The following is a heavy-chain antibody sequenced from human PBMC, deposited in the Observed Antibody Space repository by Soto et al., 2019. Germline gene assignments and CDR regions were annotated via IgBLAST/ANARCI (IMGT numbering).Heavy chain of an antibody. J-gene: IGHJ6*02. CDR2: IIPIFGTA. Sequence: SFKVSCKTSGVTFSSYAISWVRQSPCQGIEWMGGIIPIFGTANYAQKFQGRVTITADESTSTAYMELSSLRSEDAAVYYCARVIVATIPSYYYYYGLDVWGQGTTVTSP. V-gene: IGHV1-69*13. CDR3: ARVIVATIPSYYYYYGLDV. CDR1: GVTFSSYA. D-gene: IGHD5-12*01.